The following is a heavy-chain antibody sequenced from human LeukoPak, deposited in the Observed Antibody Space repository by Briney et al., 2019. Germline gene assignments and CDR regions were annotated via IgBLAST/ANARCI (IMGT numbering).Heavy chain of an antibody. V-gene: IGHV3-30*03. CDR1: GFTFSSYS. D-gene: IGHD3-10*01. Sequence: GGSLRLSCAASGFTFSSYSMSWVRQAPGKGLEWVAVISYDGSNKYYADSVKGRFTISRDNSKNTLYLEVNGLRADDTAIYYCAREQNIRGVIIIVDSWGQGTLVTVSS. CDR2: ISYDGSNK. J-gene: IGHJ4*02. CDR3: AREQNIRGVIIIVDS.